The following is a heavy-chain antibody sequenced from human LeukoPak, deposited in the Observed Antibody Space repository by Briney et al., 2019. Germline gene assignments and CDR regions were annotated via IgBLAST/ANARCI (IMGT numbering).Heavy chain of an antibody. CDR3: ARGPPYGYDFWSGYYGYYFDY. V-gene: IGHV1-8*03. J-gene: IGHJ4*02. CDR2: MNPNSGNT. Sequence: GASVKVSCKASGYTFTSYDINWVRQATGQGLEWMGWMNPNSGNTGYAQKFQGRVTITRNTSISTAYMELSSLRSEDTAVYYCARGPPYGYDFWSGYYGYYFDYWGQGTLVTVSS. D-gene: IGHD3-3*01. CDR1: GYTFTSYD.